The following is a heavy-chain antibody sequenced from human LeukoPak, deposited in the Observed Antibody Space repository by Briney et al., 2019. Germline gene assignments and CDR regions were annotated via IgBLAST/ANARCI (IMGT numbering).Heavy chain of an antibody. J-gene: IGHJ4*02. D-gene: IGHD3-10*01. CDR1: GGSIAGYY. Sequence: SETLSLTCTVSGGSIAGYYWSWIRQPPGKGLEWIGYIFYSGNSNYNPSLKSRVTISVDTSKNQFSLNLTSVTAADTAVYFCARTGFGELPFDYWGQGTLVTVSS. CDR2: IFYSGNS. V-gene: IGHV4-59*01. CDR3: ARTGFGELPFDY.